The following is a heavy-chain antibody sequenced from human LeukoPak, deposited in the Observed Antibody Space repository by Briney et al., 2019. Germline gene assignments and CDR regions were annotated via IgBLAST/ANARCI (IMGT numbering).Heavy chain of an antibody. CDR3: ARSWELSRGTFDY. CDR2: ISSSSSYI. Sequence: PGGSLRLSCAASGFTFSSYSMNWVRQAPGKGLEWVSSISSSSSYIYYADSVKGRFTISRDNAKNSLYLQMNSLRADDTAVYYCARSWELSRGTFDYWGQGTLVTVSS. V-gene: IGHV3-21*04. CDR1: GFTFSSYS. J-gene: IGHJ4*02. D-gene: IGHD1-26*01.